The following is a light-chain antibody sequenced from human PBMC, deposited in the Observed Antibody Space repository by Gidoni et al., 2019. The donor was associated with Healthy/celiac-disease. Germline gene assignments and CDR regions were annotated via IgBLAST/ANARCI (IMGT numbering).Light chain of an antibody. Sequence: DLQITQSPSSLSASVGDRVTITCRASQSISSYLNWYQQKPGKAPKLLIYAASSLQSGVPSRFSGSGSGTDFTLTISSLQPEDFATYYCQQSYSNPRAFGGGTKVEIK. V-gene: IGKV1-39*01. CDR3: QQSYSNPRA. J-gene: IGKJ4*01. CDR1: QSISSY. CDR2: AAS.